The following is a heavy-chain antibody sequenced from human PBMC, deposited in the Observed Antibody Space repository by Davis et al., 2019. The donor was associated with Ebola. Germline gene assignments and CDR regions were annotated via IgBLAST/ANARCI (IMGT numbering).Heavy chain of an antibody. CDR2: INHSGST. V-gene: IGHV4-34*01. CDR3: ANGIVGATTLVDY. Sequence: SETLSLTCAVYGGSFSGYYWSWIRQPPGKGLEWIGEINHSGSTNYNPSLKSRVTISVDTSKNQFSLKLSSVTAADTAVYYCANGIVGATTLVDYWGQGTLVTVSS. CDR1: GGSFSGYY. J-gene: IGHJ4*02. D-gene: IGHD1-26*01.